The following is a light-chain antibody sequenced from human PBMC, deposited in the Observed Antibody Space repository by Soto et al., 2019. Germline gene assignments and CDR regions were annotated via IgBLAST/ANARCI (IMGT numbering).Light chain of an antibody. J-gene: IGKJ4*01. V-gene: IGKV1-39*01. CDR1: QSISNS. Sequence: IQLTQSPSSLSASVGDRVTITCRARQSISNSLAWYQQKPGKAPKVLIYTAFTLQGGVPSRFSGSGSETVFTLTISSLQPEDFATYYCQQSYLTPLTFGGGTKVDIK. CDR3: QQSYLTPLT. CDR2: TAF.